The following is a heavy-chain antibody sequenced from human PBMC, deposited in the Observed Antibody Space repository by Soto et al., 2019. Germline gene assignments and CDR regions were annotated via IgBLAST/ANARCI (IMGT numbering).Heavy chain of an antibody. CDR3: AREEGYSYGWVY. J-gene: IGHJ4*02. D-gene: IGHD5-18*01. CDR1: GGTFSSYA. CDR2: IIPIFGTA. Sequence: QVQLVQSGAEVKKPGSSVKVSCKASGGTFSSYAISWVRQAPGQGLEWMGWIIPIFGTANYAQKFQGRVTNTADESTSTAYMEPSSLRSEDRAVYYCAREEGYSYGWVYCGQGTLVTVSS. V-gene: IGHV1-69*01.